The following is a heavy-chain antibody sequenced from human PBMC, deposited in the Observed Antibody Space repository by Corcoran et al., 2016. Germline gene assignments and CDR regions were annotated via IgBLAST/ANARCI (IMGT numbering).Heavy chain of an antibody. CDR1: GFTVSSDY. Sequence: EVQLVESGGGLIHPGGSLRLSCAASGFTVSSDYMGWVRQAPGKGLDWVSVMYSGGTTFYADSVKGRFTISRDNSKNTLYLQMTSLRAEETAIYYCARAPKGGIGYYYDWGQGTLVTVSS. D-gene: IGHD3-22*01. CDR2: MYSGGTT. CDR3: ARAPKGGIGYYYD. J-gene: IGHJ4*02. V-gene: IGHV3-53*01.